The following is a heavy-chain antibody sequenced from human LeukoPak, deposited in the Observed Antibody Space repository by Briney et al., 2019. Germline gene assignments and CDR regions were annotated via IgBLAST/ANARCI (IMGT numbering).Heavy chain of an antibody. D-gene: IGHD2/OR15-2a*01. J-gene: IGHJ5*02. V-gene: IGHV4-34*12. Sequence: SETLSLTCAVYGGSFSGYYWSWIRQAPGKGLEWIGSILYGGSTFYNPSLKSRVTISVDTSKNQFSLQLRSVTAADTAMYYCAREQIGQLINWFDPWGQGTLVTVSS. CDR3: AREQIGQLINWFDP. CDR1: GGSFSGYY. CDR2: ILYGGST.